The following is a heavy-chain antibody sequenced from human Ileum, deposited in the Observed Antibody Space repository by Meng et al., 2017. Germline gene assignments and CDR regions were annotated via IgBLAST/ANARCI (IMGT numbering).Heavy chain of an antibody. J-gene: IGHJ5*02. D-gene: IGHD3-16*01. CDR1: GFSISDDH. CDR2: ISKTSIYI. CDR3: ARDGGHRRFDV. V-gene: IGHV3-11*01. Sequence: VRLGESGGGLVKPGGSLRLCWAASGFSISDDHITWIRQAPGKGLEWISYISKTSIYIYYTDSVKGRFTISRDNAKDSVCLQMNSLRAEDTAVYYCARDGGHRRFDVWGQGTLVTVSS.